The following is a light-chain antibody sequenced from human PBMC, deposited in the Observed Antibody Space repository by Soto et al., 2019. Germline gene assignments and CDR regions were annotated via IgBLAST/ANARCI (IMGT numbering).Light chain of an antibody. J-gene: IGLJ1*01. CDR2: EVS. V-gene: IGLV2-14*01. CDR3: SSYTSSSTLYV. Sequence: QSALTQPASVSGTPGQSITISCTGTSSDVGGSNYVSWYQHHPGKAPKLMIYEVSNRPSGVSNRFSGSKSGNTASLTISGLQAEDEADYYCSSYTSSSTLYVFRTGTKVTVL. CDR1: SSDVGGSNY.